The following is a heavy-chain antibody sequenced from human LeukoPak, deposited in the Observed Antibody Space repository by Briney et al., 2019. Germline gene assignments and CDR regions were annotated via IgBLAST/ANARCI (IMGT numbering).Heavy chain of an antibody. Sequence: GGSLRLSCAASGFTPSSYAMSWVRQAAGKGLEWVSTISGSGGSTYYADSVKGRFTISRDNSKNTLYLQMNSLRAEDTAVYYCAKDSRGGRYCSSTSCYDGFDPWGQGTLVTVSS. V-gene: IGHV3-23*01. CDR1: GFTPSSYA. CDR2: ISGSGGST. D-gene: IGHD2-2*01. CDR3: AKDSRGGRYCSSTSCYDGFDP. J-gene: IGHJ5*02.